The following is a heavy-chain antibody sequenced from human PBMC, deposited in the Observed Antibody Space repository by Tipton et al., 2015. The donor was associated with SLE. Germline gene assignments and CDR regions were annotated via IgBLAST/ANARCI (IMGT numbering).Heavy chain of an antibody. V-gene: IGHV4-4*08. D-gene: IGHD7-27*01. CDR2: INTGGGT. J-gene: IGHJ6*03. CDR3: VRGPWAYYYYMDV. Sequence: LSLTCTVSGGSISSYFWGWIRQSPGKGLEWIGNINTGGGTYRNPSLMSRVTISVDTSKTQFSLIVTSVTAADTAVYYCVRGPWAYYYYMDVWGKGTKVTVSS. CDR1: GGSISSYF.